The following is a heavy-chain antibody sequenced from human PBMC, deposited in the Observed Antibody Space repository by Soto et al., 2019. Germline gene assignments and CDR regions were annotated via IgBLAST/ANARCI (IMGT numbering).Heavy chain of an antibody. D-gene: IGHD3-22*01. J-gene: IGHJ5*02. V-gene: IGHV3-15*01. Sequence: EVQLVESGGGLVKPGGSLRLSCAASGFTFSNAWMSWVRQAPGKGLEWVGRIKSKTDGGTTDYAAPVKGRFTISRDDSKKTLYLQMNSLKTEDTAVYYCTTDPDPYYDSSGYSPDRWGQGTLVTVSS. CDR1: GFTFSNAW. CDR2: IKSKTDGGTT. CDR3: TTDPDPYYDSSGYSPDR.